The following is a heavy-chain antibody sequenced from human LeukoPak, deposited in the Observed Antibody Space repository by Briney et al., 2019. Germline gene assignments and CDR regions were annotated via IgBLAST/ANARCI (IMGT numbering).Heavy chain of an antibody. CDR3: AREGEYYDSKPSFFDY. D-gene: IGHD3-22*01. CDR1: GFTFSSYA. CDR2: ISGSGGST. J-gene: IGHJ4*02. Sequence: GGSLRLSCAASGFTFSSYAMSLVRQAPGKGLEWGFAISGSGGSTYYADSVKGRFTISRDNSKNTLYLQMNSLRAEDTALYYCAREGEYYDSKPSFFDYWGQGTLVTVSS. V-gene: IGHV3-23*01.